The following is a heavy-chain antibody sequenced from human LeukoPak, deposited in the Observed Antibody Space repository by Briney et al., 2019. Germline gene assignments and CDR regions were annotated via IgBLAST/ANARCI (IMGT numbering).Heavy chain of an antibody. V-gene: IGHV3-48*03. J-gene: IGHJ4*02. Sequence: GGSLRLSCAASGFTFSSYEMNWVRQAPGKGLEWVSYISSSGRTIYDADSVKGRFTISRDNDKNSLYLQMNSLRAEDTAVYYCARGSVDTAMAGDYWGQGTLVTVSS. CDR3: ARGSVDTAMAGDY. D-gene: IGHD5-18*01. CDR1: GFTFSSYE. CDR2: ISSSGRTI.